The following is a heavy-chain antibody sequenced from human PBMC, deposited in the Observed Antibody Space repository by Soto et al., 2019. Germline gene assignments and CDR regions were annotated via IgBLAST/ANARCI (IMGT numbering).Heavy chain of an antibody. CDR1: GFTFSTYN. CDR3: ARDGNRGYDMDV. CDR2: MSNTGRTI. Sequence: EVQVVESGGGLVQPGGSLRLSCEGSGFTFSTYNMDWVRQAPGKGLEWVSYMSNTGRTIVYADSVRGRFTISRDNAKNALFLQMNSLRDEDTAVYYCARDGNRGYDMDVWGQGTTVTVSS. J-gene: IGHJ6*02. V-gene: IGHV3-48*02.